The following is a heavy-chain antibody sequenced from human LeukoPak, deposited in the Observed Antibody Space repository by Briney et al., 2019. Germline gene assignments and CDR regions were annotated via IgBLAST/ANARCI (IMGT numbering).Heavy chain of an antibody. J-gene: IGHJ4*02. D-gene: IGHD3-22*01. Sequence: PGGSLRLSCAASGFTFSSYAMSWVRQAPGKGLEWVSAISGSGGSTDYADSVKGRFTISRDNCKSTLYLQMNSLRADDTAVYYCAKHAAVVVVIASDYWGQGTLVTVSS. V-gene: IGHV3-23*01. CDR1: GFTFSSYA. CDR2: ISGSGGST. CDR3: AKHAAVVVVIASDY.